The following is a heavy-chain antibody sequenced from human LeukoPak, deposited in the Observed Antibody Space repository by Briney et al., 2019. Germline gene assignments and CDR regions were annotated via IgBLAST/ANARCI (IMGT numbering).Heavy chain of an antibody. J-gene: IGHJ4*02. CDR3: TRNDDSSPFFGS. Sequence: ASVKVSCKASGYTSTAYYVHWVRQTPGQGLEWMGWINPTIGGTKYAQKFQGRVTMTRDTSISTAYMELGRLRSDDTAVYYCTRNDDSSPFFGSWGQGTLVTVSS. CDR1: GYTSTAYY. CDR2: INPTIGGT. V-gene: IGHV1-2*02. D-gene: IGHD3-3*01.